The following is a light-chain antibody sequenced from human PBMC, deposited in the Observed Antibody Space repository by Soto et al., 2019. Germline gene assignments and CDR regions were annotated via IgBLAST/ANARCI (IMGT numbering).Light chain of an antibody. CDR2: DAS. CDR3: QQYNSYSWT. V-gene: IGKV1-5*01. J-gene: IGKJ1*01. Sequence: GDRVTITCRASQSISSWLAWYQQKPGKAPKLLIYDASSLESGVPSRFSGSESGTEFTITISSLQPDDFATYYCQQYNSYSWTFGQGTKVEIK. CDR1: QSISSW.